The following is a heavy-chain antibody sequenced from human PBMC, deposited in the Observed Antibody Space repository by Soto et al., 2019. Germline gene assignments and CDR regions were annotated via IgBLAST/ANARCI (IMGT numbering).Heavy chain of an antibody. Sequence: SVKVSCKASGGPYNSFAISWVRQAPGQGLEWIGGIIPVFGTATYAQKFKGRVTITAEESTSTAYMELSSLTSEDTAVYYCARFLGGAGSYYDGQNYNYYNGMDVWGPGTTVTVSS. V-gene: IGHV1-69*13. CDR2: IIPVFGTA. CDR3: ARFLGGAGSYYDGQNYNYYNGMDV. CDR1: GGPYNSFA. J-gene: IGHJ6*02. D-gene: IGHD3-10*01.